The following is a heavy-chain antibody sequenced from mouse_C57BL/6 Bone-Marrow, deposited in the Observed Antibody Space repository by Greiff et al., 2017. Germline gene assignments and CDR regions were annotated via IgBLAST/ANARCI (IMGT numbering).Heavy chain of an antibody. J-gene: IGHJ2*01. CDR2: IYPRSGNT. D-gene: IGHD2-4*01. CDR1: GYTFTSYG. V-gene: IGHV1-81*01. CDR3: ARPRYDYAFDY. Sequence: VQVVESGAELARPGASVKLSCKASGYTFTSYGISWVKQRTGQGLEWIGEIYPRSGNTYYNEKFKGKATLTADKSSSTAYMELRSLTSEDSAVYFCARPRYDYAFDYWGQGTTLTVSS.